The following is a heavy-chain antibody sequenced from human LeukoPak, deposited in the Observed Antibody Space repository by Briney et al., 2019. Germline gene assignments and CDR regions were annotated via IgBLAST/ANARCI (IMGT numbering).Heavy chain of an antibody. V-gene: IGHV1-2*06. CDR1: GYTFTCYY. J-gene: IGHJ4*02. CDR3: ARGSYGSFDY. Sequence: ASVKVSCKASGYTFTCYYMHWVRQAPGQGLEWMGRINPNSGGTNYAQKFQGRVTMTRDTAISTAYMELSRLRSDDTAVYYCARGSYGSFDYWGQGTLVTVSS. CDR2: INPNSGGT. D-gene: IGHD5-18*01.